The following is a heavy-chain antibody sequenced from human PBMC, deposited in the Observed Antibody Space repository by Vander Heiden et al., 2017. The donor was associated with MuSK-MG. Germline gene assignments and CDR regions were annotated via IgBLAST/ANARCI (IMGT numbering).Heavy chain of an antibody. CDR1: GGSLSGFY. CDR2: INRGGST. CDR3: ARGLETVSQSGPV. Sequence: QVQLQQWGAGLLKPSETLSLTCAVYGGSLSGFYWSWIRQPPGKGLEWIGEINRGGSTNYNPSLKSRVTISVDTSNNQFSLRLSSVTAADTAVYYCARGLETVSQSGPVWGQGTTVTVSS. V-gene: IGHV4-34*01. D-gene: IGHD4-17*01. J-gene: IGHJ6*02.